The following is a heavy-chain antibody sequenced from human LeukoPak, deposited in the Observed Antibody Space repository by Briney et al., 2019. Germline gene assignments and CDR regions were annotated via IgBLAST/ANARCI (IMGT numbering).Heavy chain of an antibody. CDR2: ISYDGSNK. J-gene: IGHJ4*02. D-gene: IGHD3-16*01. CDR1: GFTFSHYG. CDR3: AKGHDDYVWGSYSPVLDY. Sequence: PGGSLRLSCVASGFTFSHYGMHWVRQAPGKGLEWVAVISYDGSNKYYADSVKGRFTISRDNSKNTLYLQMNSLRAEDTAVYYCAKGHDDYVWGSYSPVLDYWGQGTLVTVSS. V-gene: IGHV3-30*18.